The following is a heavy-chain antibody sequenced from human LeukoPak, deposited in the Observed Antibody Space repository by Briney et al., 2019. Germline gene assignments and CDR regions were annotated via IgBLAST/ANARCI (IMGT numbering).Heavy chain of an antibody. CDR1: GFTFSSYA. CDR2: INSDGSST. J-gene: IGHJ4*02. V-gene: IGHV3-74*01. D-gene: IGHD5-12*01. CDR3: ARLGMATHPNDY. Sequence: HPGGSLRLSCAASGFTFSSYAMSWVRQAPGKGLVWVSRINSDGSSTSYADSVKGRFTISRDNAKNTLYLQMNSLRAEDTAVYYCARLGMATHPNDYWGQGTLVTVSS.